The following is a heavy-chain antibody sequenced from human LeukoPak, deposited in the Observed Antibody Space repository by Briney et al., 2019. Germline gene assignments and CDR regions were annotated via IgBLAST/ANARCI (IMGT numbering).Heavy chain of an antibody. CDR1: GFTVSSHY. Sequence: PGGSLRLSCAASGFTVSSHYMSWVRQAPGRGLEWVSVIYSGGSIYYADSVKGRFTISRDNSRNTLYLQMNSLRAEDTAVYYCASSVFGGYDYWGQGTLVTVSS. V-gene: IGHV3-66*01. CDR2: IYSGGSI. J-gene: IGHJ4*02. CDR3: ASSVFGGYDY. D-gene: IGHD6-25*01.